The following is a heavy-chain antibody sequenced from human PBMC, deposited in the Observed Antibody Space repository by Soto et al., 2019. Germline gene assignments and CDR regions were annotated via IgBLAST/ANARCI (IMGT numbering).Heavy chain of an antibody. Sequence: QVQLQESGPGLVKPSQTLSLTCTVSGGSISSGGYYWSWIRQHPGKGLEWIGSIYYSGSTYYTPALKSGATMSADTSKNQCSLKLSSVTAADTAVYYCASGVLHRGQGTLVTVSS. V-gene: IGHV4-31*03. J-gene: IGHJ4*02. D-gene: IGHD3-10*01. CDR3: ASGVLH. CDR1: GGSISSGGYY. CDR2: IYYSGST.